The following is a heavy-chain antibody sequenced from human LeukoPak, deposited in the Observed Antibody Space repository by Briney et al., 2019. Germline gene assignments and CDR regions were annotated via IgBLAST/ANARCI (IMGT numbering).Heavy chain of an antibody. CDR3: ARDPGRLDY. V-gene: IGHV3-48*01. J-gene: IGHJ4*02. Sequence: GGSLRLSSAASGFTFNTYSMNWVRQAPGKGLEWVSYINSNSGTIYYADSVKGRFTISRDNAKNSLYLQMNSLRADDTAVYYCARDPGRLDYWGQGTLVTVSS. CDR2: INSNSGTI. CDR1: GFTFNTYS.